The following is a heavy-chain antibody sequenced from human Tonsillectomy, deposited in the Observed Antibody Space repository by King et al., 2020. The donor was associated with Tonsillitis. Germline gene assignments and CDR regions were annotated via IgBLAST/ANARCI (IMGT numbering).Heavy chain of an antibody. Sequence: VQLVESGGGLIQPGGSLRLSCAASGFIFSSYAMSWVRQAPGKGLEWVSTIRTSGGSTYYADSVKGRFTISRDNSKNTLYLQMNSLRAEDTAVYYCAKDGGVVTASLMLIENWGQGTLVTVSS. D-gene: IGHD2-21*02. CDR2: IRTSGGST. J-gene: IGHJ4*02. CDR3: AKDGGVVTASLMLIEN. CDR1: GFIFSSYA. V-gene: IGHV3-23*04.